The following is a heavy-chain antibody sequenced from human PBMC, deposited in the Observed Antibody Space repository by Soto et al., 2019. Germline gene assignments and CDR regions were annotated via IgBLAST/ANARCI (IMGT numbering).Heavy chain of an antibody. CDR1: GYTFTHYG. CDR2: ISAYNGNT. J-gene: IGHJ5*02. V-gene: IGHV1-18*01. D-gene: IGHD6-19*01. CDR3: ARVVASSGWYNNWFDP. Sequence: GASVKVSCKASGYTFTHYGISWGRQGPGQGLEWMGWISAYNGNTNYAQKLQGRVTMTTDTSTSTAYMELRSLRSDDTAVYYCARVVASSGWYNNWFDPWGQGTLVTVSS.